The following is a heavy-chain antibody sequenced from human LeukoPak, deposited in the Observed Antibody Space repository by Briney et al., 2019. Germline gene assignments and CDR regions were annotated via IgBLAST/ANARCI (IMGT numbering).Heavy chain of an antibody. D-gene: IGHD3-22*01. V-gene: IGHV4-59*02. CDR2: LYHGGST. CDR3: ARGRYYYDSSGYPYNWFDP. CDR1: RGSVSSYY. J-gene: IGHJ5*02. Sequence: SETLSLTCIVSRGSVSSYYWGWIRQPPGKGLEWIGYLYHGGSTNYNPSLKSRVTISGDTSKNHFSLNLSSVTAADTAMYYCARGRYYYDSSGYPYNWFDPWGQGTLVTVSS.